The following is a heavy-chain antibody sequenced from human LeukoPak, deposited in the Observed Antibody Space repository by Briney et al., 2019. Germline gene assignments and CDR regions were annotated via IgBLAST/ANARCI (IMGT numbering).Heavy chain of an antibody. CDR2: ITARAGTT. V-gene: IGHV3-23*01. CDR3: ARSASAWYGSDY. J-gene: IGHJ4*02. CDR1: GFTFSNNA. Sequence: GGSLRLSRAASGFTFSNNAMTWVRQAPAKGLDWVSSITARAGTTDYADSVKGGFTISRDNSKNTLYMQMDSLRAEGTALYYCARSASAWYGSDYWGQGTLVTVSS. D-gene: IGHD6-19*01.